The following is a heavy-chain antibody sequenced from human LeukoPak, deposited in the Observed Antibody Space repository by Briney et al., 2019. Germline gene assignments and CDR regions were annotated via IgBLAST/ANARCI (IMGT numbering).Heavy chain of an antibody. CDR1: GFTFSSYA. J-gene: IGHJ4*02. V-gene: IGHV3-30-3*01. Sequence: GGSLRLSCAASGFTFSSYAMHWVRQAPGKGLEWVAVISYDGSNKYYADSVKSRFTISRDNSKNTLYLQMNSLRAEDTAVYYCARDFKAFDYWGQGTLVTVSS. CDR2: ISYDGSNK. CDR3: ARDFKAFDY.